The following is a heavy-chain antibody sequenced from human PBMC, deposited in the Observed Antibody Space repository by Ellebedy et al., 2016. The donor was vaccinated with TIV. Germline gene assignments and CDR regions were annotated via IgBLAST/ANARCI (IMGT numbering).Heavy chain of an antibody. D-gene: IGHD3-22*01. CDR2: ISSSGVST. J-gene: IGHJ4*02. Sequence: GEFLKISCAASGFTFRNFAMTWVRQAPGKGLEWVSSISSSGVSTDYADSVRGRVTISRDNSKNTLYLQMNSLRADDSAVYYCAKLDSSGYYYGRFDYWGQGTLVTVSS. CDR1: GFTFRNFA. CDR3: AKLDSSGYYYGRFDY. V-gene: IGHV3-23*01.